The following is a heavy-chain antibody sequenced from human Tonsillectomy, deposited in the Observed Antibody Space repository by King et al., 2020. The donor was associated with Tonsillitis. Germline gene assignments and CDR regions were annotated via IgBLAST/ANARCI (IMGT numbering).Heavy chain of an antibody. V-gene: IGHV3-23*03. CDR1: GFTFSSYA. CDR3: AKGVSSSGWYGQAFDI. D-gene: IGHD6-19*01. Sequence: VQLVESGGGLVQPGGSLRLSCAASGFTFSSYAISWVRQAPGKGLEWVSVIYSGGSSTYYADSVKGRFTISRDNSKNTLYLQMNSLRAEDTAVYYCAKGVSSSGWYGQAFDIWGQGTMVTVSS. J-gene: IGHJ3*02. CDR2: IYSGGSST.